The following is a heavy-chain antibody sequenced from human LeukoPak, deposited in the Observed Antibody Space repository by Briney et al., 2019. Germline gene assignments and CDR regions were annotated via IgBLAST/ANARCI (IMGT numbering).Heavy chain of an antibody. J-gene: IGHJ4*02. CDR1: GYSISSGYY. D-gene: IGHD3-3*01. Sequence: SETLSLTCAVSGYSISSGYYWGWIRQPPGKGLEWIGYIYYSGSTNYNPSLKSRVTISVDTSKNQFSLKLSSVTAADTAVYYCARVGLFLEWLLYDYWGQGTLITVSS. CDR2: IYYSGST. V-gene: IGHV4-61*01. CDR3: ARVGLFLEWLLYDY.